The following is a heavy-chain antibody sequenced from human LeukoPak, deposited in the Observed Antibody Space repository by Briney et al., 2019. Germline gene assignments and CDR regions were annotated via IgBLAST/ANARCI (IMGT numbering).Heavy chain of an antibody. Sequence: SETLSLTCTVSGGSISSGSYYWSWIRQPAGKGLEWIGRIYTSGSTNYNPSLKSRVTISVDTSKNQFSLKLSSVTAADTAVYYCAREYDFWSGYYGMVDYWGQGTLVTVSS. CDR1: GGSISSGSYY. CDR2: IYTSGST. CDR3: AREYDFWSGYYGMVDY. V-gene: IGHV4-61*02. J-gene: IGHJ4*02. D-gene: IGHD3-3*01.